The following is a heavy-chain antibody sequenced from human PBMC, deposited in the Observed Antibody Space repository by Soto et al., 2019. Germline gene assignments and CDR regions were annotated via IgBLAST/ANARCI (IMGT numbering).Heavy chain of an antibody. CDR1: GASITTYY. Sequence: SETLSLTCTVSGASITTYYWSWIRRPPGKGLEWIGYISYSGGTSYNPSLKSRVTISLDTSKNQFSLRLTSVTAADTAVYSCARQAREGYNSAGYWGQGILVTVSS. CDR3: ARQAREGYNSAGY. D-gene: IGHD5-12*01. J-gene: IGHJ4*02. CDR2: ISYSGGT. V-gene: IGHV4-59*08.